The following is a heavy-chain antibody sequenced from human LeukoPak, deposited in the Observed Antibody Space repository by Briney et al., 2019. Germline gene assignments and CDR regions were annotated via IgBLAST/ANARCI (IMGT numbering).Heavy chain of an antibody. D-gene: IGHD3-3*02. V-gene: IGHV4-61*02. CDR3: ARAFYPGYYSYMAV. CDR1: GGSISTSNYY. Sequence: PSETLSLTCTVSGGSISTSNYYWSWIRQPAGRGLEWIGRIYTSGSTNYNPSLKSRVTMSVDTSKNQFSLKLSSVTAADTAVYYCARAFYPGYYSYMAVWGKGTTVTVSS. J-gene: IGHJ6*03. CDR2: IYTSGST.